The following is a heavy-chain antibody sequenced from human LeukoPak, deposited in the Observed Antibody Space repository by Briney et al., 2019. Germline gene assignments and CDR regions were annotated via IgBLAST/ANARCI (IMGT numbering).Heavy chain of an antibody. V-gene: IGHV3-23*01. CDR1: GFTFSSYA. CDR2: ISGGGGTT. Sequence: GGSLRLSCAASGFTFSSYAMSWVRQAPGKGLERVSRISGGGGTTYYAASVKGRFTISRDNSKNTLYLQINSLRAEDTAVYYCAKDGADCDSDYFDYWGQGTLVTVSS. D-gene: IGHD2-21*01. J-gene: IGHJ4*02. CDR3: AKDGADCDSDYFDY.